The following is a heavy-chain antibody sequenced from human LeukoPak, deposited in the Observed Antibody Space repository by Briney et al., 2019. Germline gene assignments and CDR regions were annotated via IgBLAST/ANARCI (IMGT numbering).Heavy chain of an antibody. V-gene: IGHV3-21*01. Sequence: PGGSLRLSCAASGFTFSSYSMNWVRQAPGKGLEWVSSIISSSSYIYYADSVKGRFTISRDNAKNSLYLQMNSLRAEDTAVYYCARDPARQQLVRSWVPIDYWGQGTLVTVSS. CDR2: IISSSSYI. CDR1: GFTFSSYS. D-gene: IGHD6-13*01. CDR3: ARDPARQQLVRSWVPIDY. J-gene: IGHJ4*02.